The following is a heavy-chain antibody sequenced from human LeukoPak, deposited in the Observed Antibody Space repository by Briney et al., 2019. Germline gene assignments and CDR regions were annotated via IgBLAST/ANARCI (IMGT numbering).Heavy chain of an antibody. CDR2: IYSGGST. D-gene: IGHD2-21*02. V-gene: IGHV3-53*01. J-gene: IGHJ4*02. CDR3: ARGALGGDLDY. CDR1: GFTVSSNY. Sequence: GGSLRLSCAVSGFTVSSNYMSWVRQAPGKGLEWVSVIYSGGSTYYADSVKGRFTISRDNSKNTLYLQVNSLRAEDTAVYYCARGALGGDLDYWGQGTLVTVSS.